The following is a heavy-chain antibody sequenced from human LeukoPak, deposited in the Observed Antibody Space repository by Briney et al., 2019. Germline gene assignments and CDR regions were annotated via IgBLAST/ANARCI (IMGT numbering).Heavy chain of an antibody. CDR3: ARGVVSGGFGDYYYYMDV. Sequence: SETLSLTCAVYGGSFSGHYWTWIRQPPGKGLQWIGEVNDRGSTNYNPSLKSRLTISEDKSKKQFSLRLPSVTAADTAVYYCARGVVSGGFGDYYYYMDVWGKGTAVTVSS. J-gene: IGHJ6*03. CDR2: VNDRGST. V-gene: IGHV4-34*01. CDR1: GGSFSGHY. D-gene: IGHD3-16*01.